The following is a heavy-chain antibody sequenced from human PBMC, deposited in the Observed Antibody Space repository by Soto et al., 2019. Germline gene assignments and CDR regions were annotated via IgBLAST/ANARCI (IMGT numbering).Heavy chain of an antibody. D-gene: IGHD2-15*01. CDR1: GYSFTSYW. J-gene: IGHJ6*02. CDR3: ARGASGYCSGGSCHAKAPYYYYGMDV. V-gene: IGHV5-51*01. CDR2: IYPGDSDT. Sequence: GESLKISCMGSGYSFTSYWIGWVRQMPGKGLEWMGIIYPGDSDTRYSPSFQGQVTISADKSISTAYLQWSSLKASDTAMYYCARGASGYCSGGSCHAKAPYYYYGMDVWGQGTTVTVSS.